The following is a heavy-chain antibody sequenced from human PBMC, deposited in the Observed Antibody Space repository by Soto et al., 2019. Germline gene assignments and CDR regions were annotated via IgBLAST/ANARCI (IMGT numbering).Heavy chain of an antibody. D-gene: IGHD6-19*01. CDR1: GYTFTGYY. V-gene: IGHV1-2*04. J-gene: IGHJ3*02. CDR2: INPNSGGT. CDR3: ARDRRRAVAGTGMYAFDI. Sequence: ASVKVSCEASGYTFTGYYMHCVRQAPGQGLEWMGWINPNSGGTNYAQKFQGWVTMTRDTSISTAYMELSRLRSDDTAVYYCARDRRRAVAGTGMYAFDIWGQGTMVTVSS.